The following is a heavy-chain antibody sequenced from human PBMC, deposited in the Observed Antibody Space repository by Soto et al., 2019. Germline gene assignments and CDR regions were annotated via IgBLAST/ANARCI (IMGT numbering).Heavy chain of an antibody. CDR1: GFTFSSYA. V-gene: IGHV3-23*01. CDR2: ISGSGGST. CDR3: AKDQWVVVVAATPLYAFDI. D-gene: IGHD2-15*01. Sequence: EVQLLESGGGLVQPGGSLRLSCAASGFTFSSYAMSWVRQAPGKGLEWVSAISGSGGSTYYADSVKGRFTISRDNSKTTLYLQMNSLRAEDTAVYYCAKDQWVVVVAATPLYAFDIWGQGTMVTVSS. J-gene: IGHJ3*02.